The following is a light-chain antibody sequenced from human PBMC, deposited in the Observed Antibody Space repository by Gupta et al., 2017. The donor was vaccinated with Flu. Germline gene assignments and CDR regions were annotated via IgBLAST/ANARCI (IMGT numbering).Light chain of an antibody. Sequence: NFMLTPPHSVSSSPGKTATISCTRSSGSVASNYVQWYQQRPGSSPTTVIYEDNQRPSGVPDRFSGSIDSSSNTASLTIAGLENEDEADYYCQSSDGSTWVFGGGTKLTVL. CDR1: SGSVASNY. CDR3: QSSDGSTWV. CDR2: EDN. V-gene: IGLV6-57*01. J-gene: IGLJ3*02.